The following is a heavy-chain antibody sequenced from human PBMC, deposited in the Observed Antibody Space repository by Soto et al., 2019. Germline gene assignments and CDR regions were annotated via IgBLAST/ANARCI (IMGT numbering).Heavy chain of an antibody. Sequence: QVQLQESGPGLVRPSETLSLTCTVSSDSISSYYWIWIRQSPGKGLEWIGYTDYSGNTNYNPSLKSRVTISGDTSKNQFSRRLSSVTAADTAVYYCARAVGDPLYYLDYWCQGTLVTVSS. D-gene: IGHD6-19*01. J-gene: IGHJ4*02. CDR3: ARAVGDPLYYLDY. CDR1: SDSISSYY. CDR2: TDYSGNT. V-gene: IGHV4-59*08.